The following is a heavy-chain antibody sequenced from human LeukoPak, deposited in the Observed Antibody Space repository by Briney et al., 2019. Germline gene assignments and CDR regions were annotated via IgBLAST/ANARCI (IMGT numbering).Heavy chain of an antibody. Sequence: GGSLRLSCAASGFTFSSYGMSWVRQAPGKGLEWVANIKQEGTEIYYLDSVKGRFTIPRDNAKNSLYLQMNSLRAEDTAVYYCARSGGWLLLDYWGQGTLVTVSS. CDR2: IKQEGTEI. J-gene: IGHJ4*02. V-gene: IGHV3-7*01. D-gene: IGHD3-22*01. CDR1: GFTFSSYG. CDR3: ARSGGWLLLDY.